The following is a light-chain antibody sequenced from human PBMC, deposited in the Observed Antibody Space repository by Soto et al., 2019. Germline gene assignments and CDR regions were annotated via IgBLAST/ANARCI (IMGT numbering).Light chain of an antibody. CDR1: SSDVGGYNY. Sequence: QSALTQPRSVSGSPGQSVTISCTGTSSDVGGYNYVSWYQQHPGKAPKLMIYDVSKRPSGVPDRFSGSKSCNTASLTISGLQAEDEADYYCCSYAGSYTGVFGGGTQLSVL. V-gene: IGLV2-11*01. CDR3: CSYAGSYTGV. CDR2: DVS. J-gene: IGLJ2*01.